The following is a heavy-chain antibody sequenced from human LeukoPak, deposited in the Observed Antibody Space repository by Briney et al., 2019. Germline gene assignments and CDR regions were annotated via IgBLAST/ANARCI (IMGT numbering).Heavy chain of an antibody. Sequence: GGSLRLSCAASGFTFSTYNMNWVRQAPGKGLEWLSYISSSSSTIYYADSVKGRFTISRDNSKNTLHLQMNSLRAEDTAIYYCAKKIFQGWGFYFDYWGQGTLVTVSS. D-gene: IGHD2-21*01. J-gene: IGHJ4*02. V-gene: IGHV3-48*01. CDR2: ISSSSSTI. CDR3: AKKIFQGWGFYFDY. CDR1: GFTFSTYN.